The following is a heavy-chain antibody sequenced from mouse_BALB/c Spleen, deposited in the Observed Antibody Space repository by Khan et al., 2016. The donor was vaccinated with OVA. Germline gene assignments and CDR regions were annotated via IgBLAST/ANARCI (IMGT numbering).Heavy chain of an antibody. J-gene: IGHJ2*01. D-gene: IGHD1-1*01. CDR1: GYSITSDYA. Sequence: EVQLQESGPGLVKPSQSLSLTCTVTGYSITSDYAWNWIRQFPGTKLEWMGYISYSGRTSYNPSLKRRISITRDTSKNQFFLQLNSVTTEDTATYYCARSVTITTVVATDFDYWGQGTTLTVSS. CDR3: ARSVTITTVVATDFDY. CDR2: ISYSGRT. V-gene: IGHV3-2*02.